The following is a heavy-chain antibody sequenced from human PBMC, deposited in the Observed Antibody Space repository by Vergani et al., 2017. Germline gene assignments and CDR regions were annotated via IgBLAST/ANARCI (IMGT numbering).Heavy chain of an antibody. CDR1: GFTFSACP. Sequence: EVQLLQSGGGVIQPGGSVRLSCAASGFTFSACPMTWVRPAPGKGLEWVSAISARYPSTYYADSVKGRFTISRDNSKNMLYLQMNSLRADDTAVYYCARLSYGTTPYLQGGYDCWGQGTLVSVSS. CDR3: ARLSYGTTPYLQGGYDC. D-gene: IGHD4/OR15-4a*01. V-gene: IGHV3-23*01. J-gene: IGHJ4*02. CDR2: ISARYPST.